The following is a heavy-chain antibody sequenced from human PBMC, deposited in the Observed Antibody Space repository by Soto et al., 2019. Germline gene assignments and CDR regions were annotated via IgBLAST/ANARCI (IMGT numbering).Heavy chain of an antibody. CDR1: GYSFTNYW. D-gene: IGHD3-3*01. CDR3: ARSVGKPFTRAFDI. CDR2: IYPGDSDT. V-gene: IGHV5-51*01. J-gene: IGHJ3*02. Sequence: PGESLKISCQGSGYSFTNYWIAWVRQMPGKGLEWMGIIYPGDSDTRYSPSFQGQVTISADKSISTAYLQWSSLKASDTAIYYCARSVGKPFTRAFDIWGQGTMVTVSS.